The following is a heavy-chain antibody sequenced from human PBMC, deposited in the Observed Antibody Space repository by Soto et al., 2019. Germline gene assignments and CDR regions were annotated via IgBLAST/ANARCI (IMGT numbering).Heavy chain of an antibody. Sequence: SETLSLTCTVSGGSVSSGSYYWSWIRQPPGKGLEWIGYIYYSGSTNYNPSLKSRVTISVDTSKNQFSLKLSSVTAADTAVYYCAVWGWDLRDYWGQGTLVTVSS. CDR3: AVWGWDLRDY. CDR1: GGSVSSGSYY. J-gene: IGHJ4*02. V-gene: IGHV4-61*01. CDR2: IYYSGST. D-gene: IGHD1-26*01.